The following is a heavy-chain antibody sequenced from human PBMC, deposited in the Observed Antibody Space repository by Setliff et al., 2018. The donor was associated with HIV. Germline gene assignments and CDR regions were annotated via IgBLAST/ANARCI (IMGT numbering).Heavy chain of an antibody. CDR3: ARMKTETAAYFYSYMDV. CDR2: ISAYHINT. V-gene: IGHV1-18*01. CDR1: GYTFTTYA. Sequence: ASVKVSCKASGYTFTTYAIHWVRQAPGQGLEWMGWISAYHINTKYAQEFQGRVTMTTDTSTNTAYMELRSLRSVDSAVYYCARMKTETAAYFYSYMDVWGKGTTVTVSS. D-gene: IGHD2-21*02. J-gene: IGHJ6*03.